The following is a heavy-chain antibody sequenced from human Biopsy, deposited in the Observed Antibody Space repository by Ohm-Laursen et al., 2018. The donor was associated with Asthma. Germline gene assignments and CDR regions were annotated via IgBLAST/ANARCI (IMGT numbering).Heavy chain of an antibody. CDR2: ANWNSRDF. D-gene: IGHD7-27*01. CDR1: GFTFAAIT. Sequence: SLRLSCAASGFTFAAITMHWVRQAPGKGLEWVAVANWNSRDFAYADSVRGRFAISRDNAKNSLYLQMISLRVEDTAFYHGTKDTGELGMSAFDVWGQGTMVAVSS. V-gene: IGHV3-9*01. CDR3: TKDTGELGMSAFDV. J-gene: IGHJ3*01.